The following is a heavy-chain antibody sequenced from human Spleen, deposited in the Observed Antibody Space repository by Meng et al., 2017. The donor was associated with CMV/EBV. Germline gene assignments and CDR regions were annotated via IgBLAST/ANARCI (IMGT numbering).Heavy chain of an antibody. Sequence: GSLRLSCAASGFPFSNAWMSWVRQAPGKGLEWIGDISDSEKINYNASLKSRVTILVDTSKNQFSLKLSSVTAADTAVYYCARRGYCSSTSCYIRGGWFDPWGQGTLVTVSS. D-gene: IGHD2-2*02. J-gene: IGHJ5*02. CDR3: ARRGYCSSTSCYIRGGWFDP. V-gene: IGHV4-59*08. CDR1: GFPFSNAW. CDR2: ISDSEKI.